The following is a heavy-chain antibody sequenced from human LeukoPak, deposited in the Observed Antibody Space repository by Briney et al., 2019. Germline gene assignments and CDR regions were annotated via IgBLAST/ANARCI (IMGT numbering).Heavy chain of an antibody. D-gene: IGHD3-10*01. V-gene: IGHV1-69*01. J-gene: IGHJ5*02. CDR3: ARDLVRGVIMEDWFDP. Sequence: SVKVSCKASRGTFSSYAISWVRQAPGQGVEWMGGIFPIFGTANYAQKFRGRVTITADESTSIAYMELSSLRSEDTAVYYCARDLVRGVIMEDWFDPWGQGTLVTVST. CDR2: IFPIFGTA. CDR1: RGTFSSYA.